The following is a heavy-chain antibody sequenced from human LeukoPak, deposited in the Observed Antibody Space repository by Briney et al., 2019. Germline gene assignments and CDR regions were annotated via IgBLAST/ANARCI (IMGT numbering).Heavy chain of an antibody. CDR2: ISANNGNT. D-gene: IGHD6-19*01. V-gene: IGHV1-18*01. Sequence: GASVKVSCKASGYTFTSYGISWVRQAPGQGLEWMGWISANNGNTNYAQKLQGRVTMTTDTSTSTAYMELRSLRSDDTAMYYCARDPRAVAGTGEDYWGQGTLVTVSS. J-gene: IGHJ4*02. CDR3: ARDPRAVAGTGEDY. CDR1: GYTFTSYG.